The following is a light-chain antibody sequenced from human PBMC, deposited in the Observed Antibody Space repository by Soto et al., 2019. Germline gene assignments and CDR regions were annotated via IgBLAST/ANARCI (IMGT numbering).Light chain of an antibody. Sequence: DIQMTQSPSTLSASVGDRVTITCGASQSLRGWLAWYQQRPGKAPKALIYDASTLASGVPSRFNGSGSGTEFALTISSLQPEDFATYFCQQSYSTPPWTFGQGTKVDIK. V-gene: IGKV1-5*01. CDR1: QSLRGW. J-gene: IGKJ1*01. CDR3: QQSYSTPPWT. CDR2: DAS.